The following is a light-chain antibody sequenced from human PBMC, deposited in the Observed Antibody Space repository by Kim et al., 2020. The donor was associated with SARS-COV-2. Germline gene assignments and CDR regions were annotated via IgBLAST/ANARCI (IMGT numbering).Light chain of an antibody. J-gene: IGLJ1*01. CDR2: EGS. Sequence: GQSITLSCTGTSSDVGSYNLVSWYQQHPGKAPKLMIYEGSKRPSGVSNRFSGSKSGNTASLTIYGLQAEDEADYYCCSYAGSSTYVFGTGTKVTVL. V-gene: IGLV2-23*01. CDR1: SSDVGSYNL. CDR3: CSYAGSSTYV.